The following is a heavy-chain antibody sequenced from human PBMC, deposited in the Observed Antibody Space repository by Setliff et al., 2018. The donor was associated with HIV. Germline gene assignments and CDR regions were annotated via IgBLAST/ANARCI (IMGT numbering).Heavy chain of an antibody. CDR2: IYSGGST. CDR3: NRAPRAVTRNLGSGY. Sequence: GGSLRLSCAASGFTVSSNYMGWVRQAPGKGLVWVSLIYSGGSTYYADSVKGRFTISRDNSKNTLYLQMNSLKTEDTAVYYCNRAPRAVTRNLGSGYWGQGTLVTVSS. D-gene: IGHD4-17*01. J-gene: IGHJ4*02. V-gene: IGHV3-53*01. CDR1: GFTVSSNY.